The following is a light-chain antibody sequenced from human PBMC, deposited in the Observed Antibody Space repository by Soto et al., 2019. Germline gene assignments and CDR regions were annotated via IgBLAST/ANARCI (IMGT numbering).Light chain of an antibody. CDR3: QVWDTTNPVI. CDR1: NIAIKS. V-gene: IGLV3-21*02. CDR2: DDG. J-gene: IGLJ2*01. Sequence: SYELTQAPSVSVAPGQTARITCGGNNIAIKSVHWYQQKPGQAPVLVVYDDGDRPSGIPERFSGSKSGNTATLTTSRVEAGDEADYYCQVWDTTNPVIFGGGTKVTV.